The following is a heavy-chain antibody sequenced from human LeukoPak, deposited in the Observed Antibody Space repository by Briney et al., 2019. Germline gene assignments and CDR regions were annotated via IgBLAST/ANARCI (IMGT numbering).Heavy chain of an antibody. CDR3: VKEPRFGYSSSWYSSRYGMDV. Sequence: GGSLRLSCAASGFTFSGYSMNWVRQAPGKGLEWVSSISSSSSNIYYADSVKGRLAISRDNAKNSLYLQMNSLGAEDTAVYYCVKEPRFGYSSSWYSSRYGMDVWGQGTTVTVSS. J-gene: IGHJ6*02. V-gene: IGHV3-21*01. CDR2: ISSSSSNI. D-gene: IGHD6-13*01. CDR1: GFTFSGYS.